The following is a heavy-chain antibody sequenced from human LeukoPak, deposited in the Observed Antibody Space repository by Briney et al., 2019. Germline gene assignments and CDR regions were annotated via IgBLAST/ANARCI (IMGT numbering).Heavy chain of an antibody. V-gene: IGHV4-30-4*08. CDR1: GGSISSGDYY. CDR3: ARDKSPNYGDYGWFDP. D-gene: IGHD4-17*01. Sequence: SETLSLTCTVSGGSISSGDYYWSWIRQPPGKGLEWVGYFYYSGSTYYNPSLKSRVTISVDTSKNQFSLKLSSVTAADTAVYYCARDKSPNYGDYGWFDPWGQGTLVTVSS. CDR2: FYYSGST. J-gene: IGHJ5*02.